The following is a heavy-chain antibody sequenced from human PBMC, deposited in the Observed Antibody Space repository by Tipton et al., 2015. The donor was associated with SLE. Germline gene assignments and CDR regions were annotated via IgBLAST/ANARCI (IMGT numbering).Heavy chain of an antibody. D-gene: IGHD6-19*01. CDR2: IHHSGNT. CDR1: GASISSGDHH. J-gene: IGHJ4*02. Sequence: LRLSCTVSGASISSGDHHWGWIGRPAGKGLGWIGGIHHSGNTNSTPPRRSRVSLSLDTPKTQFSRELSSVTAADTAVYYCAREGYSGGWDGDFDNWGQGTLVTVSS. V-gene: IGHV4-61*02. CDR3: AREGYSGGWDGDFDN.